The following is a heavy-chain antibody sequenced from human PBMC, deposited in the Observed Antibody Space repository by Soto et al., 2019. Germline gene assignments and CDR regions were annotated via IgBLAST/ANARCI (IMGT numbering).Heavy chain of an antibody. J-gene: IGHJ4*02. D-gene: IGHD5-12*01. CDR2: IYYSGST. V-gene: IGHV4-59*08. CDR3: ARHRSGYENDY. Sequence: PSETLSLTCTVSGGSISSYYWSWIRQPPGKGLEWIGYIYYSGSTNYNPSLKSRVTISVDTSKNQFSRKLSSVTAADTAVYYCARHRSGYENDYWGQGTLVTVSS. CDR1: GGSISSYY.